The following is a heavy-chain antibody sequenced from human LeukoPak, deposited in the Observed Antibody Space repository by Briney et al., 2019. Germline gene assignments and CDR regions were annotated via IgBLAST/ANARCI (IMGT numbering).Heavy chain of an antibody. V-gene: IGHV3-64D*09. D-gene: IGHD3-10*01. J-gene: IGHJ4*02. CDR2: IDTDGGGT. Sequence: GGSLRLSCSRSGLPLSTYAMLWVREAPGKGLEYVSAIDTDGGGTYYADSVKGRFTISRDKSKNTLYLQMRSLRTEDTAVYYCMTRDTSGYWGQGTLVTVSS. CDR3: MTRDTSGY. CDR1: GLPLSTYA.